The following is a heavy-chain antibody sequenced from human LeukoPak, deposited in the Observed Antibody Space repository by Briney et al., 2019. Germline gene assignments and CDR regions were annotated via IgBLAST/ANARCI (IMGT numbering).Heavy chain of an antibody. V-gene: IGHV1-2*02. D-gene: IGHD3-22*01. CDR2: INPNSGGT. CDR3: AVIDSSGYPYFDY. J-gene: IGHJ4*02. CDR1: GYTFTGYY. Sequence: ASVKVSCKVSGYTFTGYYIHWVRQAPGQGLEWMGWINPNSGGTNYAQKFQGRVTMTRDTSISTAYMELSRLRSDDTAVYYCAVIDSSGYPYFDYWGQGTLVTVSS.